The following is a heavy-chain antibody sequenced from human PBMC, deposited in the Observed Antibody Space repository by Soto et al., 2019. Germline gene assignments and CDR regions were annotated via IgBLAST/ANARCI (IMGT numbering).Heavy chain of an antibody. CDR2: INDSGDI. D-gene: IGHD3-10*01. J-gene: IGHJ6*03. V-gene: IGHV4-34*01. Sequence: QVQLQQWGAGLLKPSETLSLTCAVYGGSFSGYQWCWIRQTPWKGLDWIGGINDSGDINYNPSLKSRVTILVDSPQKQNSLRLSSVAAADTAVYYCASGLVLWFGEFARRGGSYYYTDVRGQGTTGTVSS. CDR1: GGSFSGYQ. CDR3: ASGLVLWFGEFARRGGSYYYTDV.